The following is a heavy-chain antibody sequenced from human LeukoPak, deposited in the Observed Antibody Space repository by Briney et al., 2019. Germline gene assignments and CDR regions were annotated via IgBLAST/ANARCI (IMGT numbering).Heavy chain of an antibody. D-gene: IGHD1-26*01. CDR1: GDSEYSKSAA. CDR2: TYYRSKWYH. CDR3: EREILGAFDY. J-gene: IGHJ4*02. V-gene: IGHV6-1*01. Sequence: QPLSLTCSICGDSEYSKSAAWNWIRKYASRGLEWLRRTYYRSKWYHDYAVSVKSRITIEPDTSKNQFSLQLNSVTPEDTAVYCCEREILGAFDYWGQGTLVSVSS.